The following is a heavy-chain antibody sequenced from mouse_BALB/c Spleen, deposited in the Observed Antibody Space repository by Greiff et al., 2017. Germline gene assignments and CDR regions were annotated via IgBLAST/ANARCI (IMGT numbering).Heavy chain of an antibody. CDR2: ISCYNGAT. CDR3: ARMDYYGSSYDAMDY. D-gene: IGHD1-1*01. V-gene: IGHV1S34*01. CDR1: GYSFTGYY. J-gene: IGHJ4*01. Sequence: LVKTGASVKISCKASGYSFTGYYMHWVKQSHGKSLEWIGYISCYNGATSYNQKFKGKATFTVDTSSSTAYMQFNSLTSEDSAVYYCARMDYYGSSYDAMDYWGQGTSVTVSS.